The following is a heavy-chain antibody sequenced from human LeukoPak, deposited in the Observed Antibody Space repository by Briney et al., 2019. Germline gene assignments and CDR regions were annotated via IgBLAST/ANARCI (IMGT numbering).Heavy chain of an antibody. D-gene: IGHD2-21*01. J-gene: IGHJ3*02. CDR3: ARDQGIGEASDI. Sequence: GASVNVSCKASGGAVCSYAISWVRQAPGQGRGRMGRINVILDTANYAQKFQGRVTITADISTSTSYMELSSLRSEDTAVYYCARDQGIGEASDIWGQGTMVTVSS. CDR2: INVILDTA. V-gene: IGHV1-69*04. CDR1: GGAVCSYA.